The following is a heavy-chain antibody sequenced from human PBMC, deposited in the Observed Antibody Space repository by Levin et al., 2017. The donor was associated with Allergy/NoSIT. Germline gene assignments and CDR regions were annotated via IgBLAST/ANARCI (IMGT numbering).Heavy chain of an antibody. Sequence: PGESLKISCKASGYSFTSYYMHWVRQAPGQGLEWMGIINPSGGSTTYAQKFQDRVTMTRDTSTSTVYMELSSLRSDDTAVYYCARGRSGSYHNPIDYWGQGTLVTVSS. CDR2: INPSGGST. V-gene: IGHV1-46*01. CDR3: ARGRSGSYHNPIDY. J-gene: IGHJ4*02. CDR1: GYSFTSYY. D-gene: IGHD1-26*01.